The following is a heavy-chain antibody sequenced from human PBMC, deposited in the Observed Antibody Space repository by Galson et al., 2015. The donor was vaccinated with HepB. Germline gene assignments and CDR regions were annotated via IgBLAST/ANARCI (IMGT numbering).Heavy chain of an antibody. CDR1: GFTFSSYA. V-gene: IGHV3-23*01. D-gene: IGHD3-10*01. CDR2: INGSGGGT. CDR3: AKDEGFPGISYFDL. J-gene: IGHJ2*01. Sequence: SLRLSCAASGFTFSSYAMTWVRQAPGKGLEWVSTINGSGGGTYYADSVKGRFTISRDNSKNTLYLQMNSLRADDTAVYYCAKDEGFPGISYFDLWCRGTLVTVSS.